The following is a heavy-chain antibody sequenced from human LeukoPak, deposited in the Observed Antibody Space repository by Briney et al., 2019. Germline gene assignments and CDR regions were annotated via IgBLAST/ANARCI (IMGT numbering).Heavy chain of an antibody. Sequence: GGSLRLSCAASGFTVSSNYMSWVRQAPGKGLEWVSVIYSGGSTYYADSVKGRFTISRDNSKNTLYLQMNSLRAEDTAVYYCARLWELPSPFDYWGQGTLVTVSS. D-gene: IGHD1-26*01. CDR3: ARLWELPSPFDY. J-gene: IGHJ4*02. CDR1: GFTVSSNY. V-gene: IGHV3-53*01. CDR2: IYSGGST.